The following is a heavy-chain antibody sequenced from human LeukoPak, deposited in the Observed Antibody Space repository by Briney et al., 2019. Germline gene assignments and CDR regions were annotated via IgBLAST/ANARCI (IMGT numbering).Heavy chain of an antibody. CDR2: INPNSGGT. CDR3: ARFSSGRSFDY. Sequence: ASVKVSCKASGYTFTSYDINWVRQATGQGLEWMGWINPNSGGTNYALKFQGRVTMTRDTSISTAYMELSRLRSDDTAVYYCARFSSGRSFDYWGQGTLVTVSS. D-gene: IGHD6-19*01. CDR1: GYTFTSYD. V-gene: IGHV1-2*02. J-gene: IGHJ4*02.